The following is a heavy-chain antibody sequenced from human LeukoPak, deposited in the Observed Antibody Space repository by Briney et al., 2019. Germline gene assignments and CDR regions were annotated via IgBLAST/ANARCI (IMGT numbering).Heavy chain of an antibody. CDR2: INHSGST. CDR1: GGSFSGYY. CDR3: ARAEYSSGWYRGSPDY. V-gene: IGHV4-34*01. Sequence: NSSETLSLTCAVYGGSFSGYYWSWIRQPPGKGLEWIGEINHSGSTNYNPSLKSRVTISVDTSKNQFSLKLSSVTAADTAVYYCARAEYSSGWYRGSPDYWGQGTLVTVSS. J-gene: IGHJ4*02. D-gene: IGHD6-19*01.